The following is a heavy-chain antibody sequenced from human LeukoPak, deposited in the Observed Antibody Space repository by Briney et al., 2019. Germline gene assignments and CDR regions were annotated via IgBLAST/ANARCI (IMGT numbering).Heavy chain of an antibody. D-gene: IGHD6-19*01. V-gene: IGHV1-69*13. CDR3: ARARTVAGYYYYYGMDV. CDR1: GYTFTSYY. CDR2: IIPIFGTA. J-gene: IGHJ6*02. Sequence: SVKVSCKASGYTFTSYYMHWVRQAPGQGLEWMGGIIPIFGTANYAQKFQGRVTITADESTSTAYMELSSLRSEDTAVYYCARARTVAGYYYYYGMDVWGQGTTVTVSS.